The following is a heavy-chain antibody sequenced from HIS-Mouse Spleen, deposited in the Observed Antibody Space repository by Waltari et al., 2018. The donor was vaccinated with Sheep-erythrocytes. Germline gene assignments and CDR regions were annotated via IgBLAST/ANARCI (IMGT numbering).Heavy chain of an antibody. J-gene: IGHJ4*02. CDR1: GFSFDDYA. CDR3: AKDISHNIVVVPAAVGDY. V-gene: IGHV3-9*01. D-gene: IGHD2-2*01. CDR2: RSWIGGSI. Sequence: EVQLVESGGGLVQPGRSLRLSCAASGFSFDDYAMHWVRKAPGKGLRWGSGRSWIGGSIGYADSVKGRFTISRDNAKNSLYLQMNSLRAEDTALYYCAKDISHNIVVVPAAVGDYWGQGTLVTVSS.